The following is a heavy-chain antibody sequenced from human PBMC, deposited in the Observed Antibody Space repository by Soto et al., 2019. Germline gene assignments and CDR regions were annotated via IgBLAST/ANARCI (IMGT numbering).Heavy chain of an antibody. CDR1: GDSINSADYY. J-gene: IGHJ4*02. D-gene: IGHD3-22*01. V-gene: IGHV4-30-4*01. CDR2: IHYSRSD. Sequence: PSETLSLTCTVSGDSINSADYYWSWLRQPPGKGLEWIGYIHYSRSDYYNPSLGRRATITIDTSRNQFSLNLISVTAADTAVYYCARVVQFYDSSGYSFYYFDYWGQGALVTVYS. CDR3: ARVVQFYDSSGYSFYYFDY.